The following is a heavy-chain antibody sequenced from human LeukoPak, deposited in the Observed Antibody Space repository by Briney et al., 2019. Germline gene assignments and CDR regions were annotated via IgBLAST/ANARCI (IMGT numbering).Heavy chain of an antibody. CDR3: ARDHSSGRYFDF. CDR1: GLTVNSNY. CDR2: IYSGGTT. Sequence: GGSLRLSCAASGLTVNSNYMNWVRQAPGKGLQWVSVIYSGGTTYYADSVKGRFTISRDNAKNALYLQMDSLRAEDTAVYYCARDHSSGRYFDFWGQGTLVTVSS. D-gene: IGHD3-22*01. V-gene: IGHV3-53*01. J-gene: IGHJ4*02.